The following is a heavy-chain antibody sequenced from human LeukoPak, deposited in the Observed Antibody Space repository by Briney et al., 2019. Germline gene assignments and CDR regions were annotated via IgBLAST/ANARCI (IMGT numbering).Heavy chain of an antibody. D-gene: IGHD6-25*01. Sequence: ASVKVSCKASGYTFNTYGISWVRQAPGQGLEWMGWISTYNGDTNYVQSLQGRVTLTTDTFTSTAYMELMSLRSDDTAVYYCLRDAQRPRLTPDYWGQGTLVTVSS. CDR2: ISTYNGDT. CDR3: LRDAQRPRLTPDY. CDR1: GYTFNTYG. J-gene: IGHJ4*02. V-gene: IGHV1-18*01.